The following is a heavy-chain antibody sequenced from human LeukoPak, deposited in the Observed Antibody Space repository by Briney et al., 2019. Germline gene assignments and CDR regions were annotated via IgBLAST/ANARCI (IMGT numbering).Heavy chain of an antibody. CDR2: ISSNGGST. CDR1: GFTFSSYA. Sequence: GGSRRLSCAASGFTFSSYAMHWVRQAPGKGLEYVSAISSNGGSTYYANSVKGRFTISRDNSKNTLYLQMGSLRAEDMAVYYCARSGGVSGYYSYYYYMDVWGKGTTVTVSS. CDR3: ARSGGVSGYYSYYYYMDV. V-gene: IGHV3-64*01. D-gene: IGHD3-10*01. J-gene: IGHJ6*03.